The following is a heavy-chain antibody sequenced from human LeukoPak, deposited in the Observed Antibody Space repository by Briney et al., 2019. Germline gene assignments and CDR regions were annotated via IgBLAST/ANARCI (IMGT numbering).Heavy chain of an antibody. V-gene: IGHV1-2*02. D-gene: IGHD1-26*01. J-gene: IGHJ4*02. CDR3: ARGLGGATTGFDH. CDR1: GYTFYGYY. CDR2: INSNSGAR. Sequence: GASVTVSCKASGYTFYGYYMHWVRQAPGQGLESMGWINSNSGARNYAPKFQGRVTFSRDNSISTAYMELSSLRSDDTAIYYCARGLGGATTGFDHWGQGTLVTVSS.